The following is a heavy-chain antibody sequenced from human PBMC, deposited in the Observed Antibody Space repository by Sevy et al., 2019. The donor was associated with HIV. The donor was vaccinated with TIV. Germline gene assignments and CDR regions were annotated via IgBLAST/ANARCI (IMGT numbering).Heavy chain of an antibody. V-gene: IGHV4-61*02. CDR1: GGSISSGSYY. CDR3: AREYYYRSGSYSYYYYGMDV. D-gene: IGHD3-10*01. Sequence: SETLSLTCTVSGGSISSGSYYWSWIRQPAGKGLEWIGRIYTSGSTNYNPSLKSRVTMSVDTSKNQFSVKLSSVTAADTAVYYCAREYYYRSGSYSYYYYGMDVWGQGTTVTVSS. J-gene: IGHJ6*02. CDR2: IYTSGST.